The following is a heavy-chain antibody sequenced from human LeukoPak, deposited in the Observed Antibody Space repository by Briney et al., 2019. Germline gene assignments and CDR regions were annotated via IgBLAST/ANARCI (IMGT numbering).Heavy chain of an antibody. CDR1: GYTFTSHG. CDR3: ARDYIGSDYGYGGPRGGPFDY. D-gene: IGHD5-18*01. Sequence: ASVKVSCKASGYTFTSHGINWVRQAPGQGLELMGYVSTYNGNTNYAQKYQGRVTMTTDTSTSTAYMEWRSLRSDDTAVYYCARDYIGSDYGYGGPRGGPFDYWGQGTLVTVSS. J-gene: IGHJ4*02. CDR2: VSTYNGNT. V-gene: IGHV1-18*01.